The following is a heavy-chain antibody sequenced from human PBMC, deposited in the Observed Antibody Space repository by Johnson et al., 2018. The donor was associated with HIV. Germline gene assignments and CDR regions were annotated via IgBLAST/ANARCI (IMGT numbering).Heavy chain of an antibody. V-gene: IGHV3-30*04. Sequence: VQLVESGGGVVQPGRSLRLSCAASGFTFSSYAMHWVRQAPGKGLEWVAVISYEGSTKYYADSVKGRFTISRDNSKNTLYLQMNSLRAEDTAVYYCAKEASGWYHAGDAFDIWGQGTMVTVSS. D-gene: IGHD6-19*01. CDR1: GFTFSSYA. J-gene: IGHJ3*02. CDR2: ISYEGSTK. CDR3: AKEASGWYHAGDAFDI.